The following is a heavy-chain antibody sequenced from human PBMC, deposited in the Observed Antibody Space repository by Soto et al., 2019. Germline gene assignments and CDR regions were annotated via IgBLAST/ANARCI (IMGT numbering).Heavy chain of an antibody. CDR2: IVVGSGNT. V-gene: IGHV1-58*01. CDR1: GFTFTSSA. J-gene: IGHJ4*02. D-gene: IGHD6-13*01. CDR3: AADPLKAQQLVQWYY. Sequence: GASVKVSCKASGFTFTSSAVQWVRQARGQRLEWIGWIVVGSGNTNYAQKFQERVTITRDMSTSTAYMELSSLRSEDTAVYYCAADPLKAQQLVQWYYWGQGTLVTVSS.